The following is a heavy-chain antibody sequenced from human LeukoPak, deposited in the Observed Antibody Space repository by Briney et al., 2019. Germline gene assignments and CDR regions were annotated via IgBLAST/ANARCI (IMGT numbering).Heavy chain of an antibody. CDR2: ISSTGST. CDR3: ARGAYIVATIGVRRYYGMDV. Sequence: SQTLSLTCTVSGGSVSSGGYYWSWIRQPAGKGLEYLGRISSTGSTNYNPSLKSRVTISVDTSKNQFSLKLSSVTAADTAAYYCARGAYIVATIGVRRYYGMDVWGQGTTVTVSS. CDR1: GGSVSSGGYY. D-gene: IGHD5-12*01. V-gene: IGHV4-61*02. J-gene: IGHJ6*02.